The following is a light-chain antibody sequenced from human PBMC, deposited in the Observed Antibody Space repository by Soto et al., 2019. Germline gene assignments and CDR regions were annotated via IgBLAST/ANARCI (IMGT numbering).Light chain of an antibody. CDR1: QNIYYN. V-gene: IGKV3-15*01. J-gene: IGKJ1*01. Sequence: EIVMTQSPATVSLSPGESATLSCRASQNIYYNVAWYQHRPGQAPRLLIYRASTRAPGVQARFSGSGSGTEFTLTIRSLQPEDFTVYSCLQYHNLWACGQGTKVDIK. CDR3: LQYHNLWA. CDR2: RAS.